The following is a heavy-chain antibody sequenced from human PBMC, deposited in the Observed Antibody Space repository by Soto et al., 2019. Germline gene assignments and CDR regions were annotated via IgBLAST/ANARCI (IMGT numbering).Heavy chain of an antibody. V-gene: IGHV3-74*01. J-gene: IGHJ6*01. CDR1: VFTFSSYW. D-gene: IGHD1-1*01. CDR3: ARDLGSYNLDYYCYGMEV. CDR2: INIDGSST. Sequence: PGGSLRLSCAASVFTFSSYWMHLVSQAPGKGLVCVSRINIDGSSTSYADSVKGRFTISRYKAKNTLYLQMNSLRAEETAVYYCARDLGSYNLDYYCYGMEVWGQGTTVTVSS.